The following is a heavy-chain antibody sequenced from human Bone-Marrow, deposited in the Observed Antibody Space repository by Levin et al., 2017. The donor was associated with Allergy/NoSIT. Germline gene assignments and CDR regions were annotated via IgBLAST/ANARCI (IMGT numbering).Heavy chain of an antibody. V-gene: IGHV2-5*02. Sequence: ASGPTLVKPTQTLTLTCTFSGFSLSSNGVGVGWIRQAPGKALEWLALIYWDDDKRYSPSLKSRLNITKDTSKNQVVLTMTNMAPVDTGTYYCAHDKFWFGEFPFDFWGRGSLVTVSS. CDR3: AHDKFWFGEFPFDF. J-gene: IGHJ4*02. CDR2: IYWDDDK. D-gene: IGHD3-10*01. CDR1: GFSLSSNGVG.